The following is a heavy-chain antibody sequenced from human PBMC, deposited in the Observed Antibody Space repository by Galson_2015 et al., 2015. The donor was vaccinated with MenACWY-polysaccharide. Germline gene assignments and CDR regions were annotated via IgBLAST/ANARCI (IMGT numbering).Heavy chain of an antibody. V-gene: IGHV3-74*01. CDR3: TKAGAKYCSGSSCYFNWFDP. J-gene: IGHJ5*02. CDR2: INADGSAT. CDR1: GFSFNTYW. D-gene: IGHD2-15*01. Sequence: SLRLSCAASGFSFNTYWMHWVRHAPGKGLVWVSRINADGSATGYADSVRGRFTISRDNAKNTLYLEMNSLRAEDTAVYCCTKAGAKYCSGSSCYFNWFDPWGQGTLVTVSS.